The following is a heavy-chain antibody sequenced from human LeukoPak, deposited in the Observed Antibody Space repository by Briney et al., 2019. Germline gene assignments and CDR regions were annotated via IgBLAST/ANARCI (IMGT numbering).Heavy chain of an antibody. CDR3: ARAHSPYGSGSYNYDY. V-gene: IGHV3-7*03. CDR2: INHNGNVN. J-gene: IGHJ4*02. D-gene: IGHD3-10*01. CDR1: GFTFSSYW. Sequence: GGSLRLSCAASGFTFSSYWMNWARQAPGKGLEWVASINHNGNVNYYVDSVKGRFTISRDNAKNSLYLQMNSLRAGDTAVYYCARAHSPYGSGSYNYDYWGQGTLVTVSS.